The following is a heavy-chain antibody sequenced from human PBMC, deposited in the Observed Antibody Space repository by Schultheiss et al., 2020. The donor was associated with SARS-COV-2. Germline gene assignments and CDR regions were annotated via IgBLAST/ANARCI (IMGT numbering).Heavy chain of an antibody. CDR1: GYTFTGYY. CDR2: INPNSGGT. D-gene: IGHD3-3*01. V-gene: IGHV1-2*04. CDR3: ARDQDYDFWSGYYRGRLDY. Sequence: ASVKVSCKASGYTFTGYYMHWVRQAPGQGLEWMGWINPNSGGTNYAQKFQGWVTMTRDTSISTAYMELSRLRSDDTAVYYCARDQDYDFWSGYYRGRLDYWGQGTLVTVSS. J-gene: IGHJ4*02.